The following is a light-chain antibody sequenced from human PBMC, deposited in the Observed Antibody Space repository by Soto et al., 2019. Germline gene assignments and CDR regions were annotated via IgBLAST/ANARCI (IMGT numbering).Light chain of an antibody. Sequence: QLVLTQSPSASASLGASVKLTCTLSSGHSSYAIAWHQQQPEKGPRYLMKLNSDGSHSKGDGIPDRFSGSSSGAERYLTISSLQSEDEADHHCQTWGTGIQVFGTGTKLTVL. CDR3: QTWGTGIQV. V-gene: IGLV4-69*01. J-gene: IGLJ1*01. CDR2: LNSDGSH. CDR1: SGHSSYA.